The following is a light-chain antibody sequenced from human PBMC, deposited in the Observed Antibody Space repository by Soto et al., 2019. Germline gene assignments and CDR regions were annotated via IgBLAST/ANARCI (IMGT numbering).Light chain of an antibody. CDR1: QSISNY. CDR3: QQSYNSPRT. V-gene: IGKV1-39*01. CDR2: AAS. J-gene: IGKJ2*01. Sequence: DIQMTQSPSSLSASVGDRVTITCRASQSISNYLNWFQQKPGKAPKPLIYAASSLQSGVPSRFSGSGSGTDFTLTISSLQPEDFATYYCQQSYNSPRTFGQGTKVEIK.